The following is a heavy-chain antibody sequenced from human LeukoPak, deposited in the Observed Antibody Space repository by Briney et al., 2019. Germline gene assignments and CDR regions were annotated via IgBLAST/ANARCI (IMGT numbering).Heavy chain of an antibody. V-gene: IGHV1-46*01. D-gene: IGHD3-3*01. CDR1: GYTFTSYY. J-gene: IGHJ5*02. Sequence: ASVKVSCKASGYTFTSYYMHWVRQAPGQGLEWMGIINPSGGSTSYAQKFQGRVTMTRDMSTSTVYMELSSLRSEDTAVYYCARGARIVLRFLEWPEENWFDPWGQGTPVTVSS. CDR3: ARGARIVLRFLEWPEENWFDP. CDR2: INPSGGST.